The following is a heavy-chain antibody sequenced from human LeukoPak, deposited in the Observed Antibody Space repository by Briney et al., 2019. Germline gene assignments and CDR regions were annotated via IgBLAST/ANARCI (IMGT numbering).Heavy chain of an antibody. D-gene: IGHD6-13*01. CDR2: ISTSSSYT. Sequence: GGSLRLSCAASGFTFSDYYMTWIRQAPGKGLEWISHISTSSSYTTHAESVKGRFTISRDNAKNSLYLQMDSLRAEDTAVYYCARSIAKSAPLDYWGQGTLVTVSS. CDR1: GFTFSDYY. V-gene: IGHV3-11*06. CDR3: ARSIAKSAPLDY. J-gene: IGHJ4*02.